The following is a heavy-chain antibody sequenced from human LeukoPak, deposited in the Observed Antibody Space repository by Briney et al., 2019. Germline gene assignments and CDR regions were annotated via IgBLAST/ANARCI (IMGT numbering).Heavy chain of an antibody. D-gene: IGHD1-26*01. Sequence: GGSLRLSCAASGFTFSSYGMHWVRQAPGKGLEWVAVISYDGSNKYYADSVKGRFTISRDNSKNTLYLQMNSLRAEDTAVYYCAKAWVDSGSYLRTPKYYYYYYMDVWGKGTTVTVSS. CDR3: AKAWVDSGSYLRTPKYYYYYYMDV. V-gene: IGHV3-30*18. CDR2: ISYDGSNK. CDR1: GFTFSSYG. J-gene: IGHJ6*03.